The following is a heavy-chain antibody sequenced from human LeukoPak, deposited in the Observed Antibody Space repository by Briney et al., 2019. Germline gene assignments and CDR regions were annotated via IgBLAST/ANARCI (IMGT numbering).Heavy chain of an antibody. V-gene: IGHV4-39*01. CDR1: GDSISSYY. CDR3: ARHESGDYFDY. J-gene: IGHJ4*02. CDR2: IYYSGST. D-gene: IGHD2-15*01. Sequence: PSETLFLTCTVSGDSISSYYWGWIRQPPGKGLEWIGSIYYSGSTYYNPSLKSRVTISVDTSKNQFSLKLSSVTAADTAVYYCARHESGDYFDYWGQGTLVTVSS.